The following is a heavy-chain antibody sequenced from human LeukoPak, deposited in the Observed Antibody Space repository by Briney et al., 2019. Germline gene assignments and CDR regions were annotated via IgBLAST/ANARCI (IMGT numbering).Heavy chain of an antibody. CDR1: GGSLSGHY. CDR2: IHHSGNT. J-gene: IGHJ6*02. Sequence: SETLSLTCAVHGGSLSGHYWNWIRQPPGKGLEWIGQIHHSGNTNYNPSLKSRVTISVDTSKNQFSLKLSSVTAADMAVYYCASRSYSSYYYGMDLWGQGTTVTVSS. V-gene: IGHV4-34*01. CDR3: ASRSYSSYYYGMDL.